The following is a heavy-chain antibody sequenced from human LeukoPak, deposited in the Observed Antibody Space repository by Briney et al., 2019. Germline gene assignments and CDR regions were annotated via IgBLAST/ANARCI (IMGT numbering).Heavy chain of an antibody. J-gene: IGHJ4*02. V-gene: IGHV1-18*01. CDR3: ARFGSRWGYQSSDRYYFDY. CDR2: ISAYNNNT. Sequence: ASVKVSCKTSGYTFSNYGVSWVRQAPGQGLEWMGWISAYNNNTNYAQKFQGRLTMTTDTSTSTAYMELRSLRSDDTAVYYCARFGSRWGYQSSDRYYFDYWGQGTLVTVSS. CDR1: GYTFSNYG. D-gene: IGHD2-2*01.